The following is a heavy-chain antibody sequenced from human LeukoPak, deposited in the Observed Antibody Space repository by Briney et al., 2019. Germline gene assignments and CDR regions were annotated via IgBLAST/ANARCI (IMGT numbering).Heavy chain of an antibody. Sequence: GGSLRLSCGASGFTFSSYWMSWVRQAPGKGLEWVANIRQDGSEKYYVDSVKGRFTISRDNAKNSLYLQMNSLRAEDTAVYYCARDVRGYYDSSGYYYHGDWGQGTLVTVSS. D-gene: IGHD3-22*01. CDR2: IRQDGSEK. J-gene: IGHJ4*02. CDR1: GFTFSSYW. CDR3: ARDVRGYYDSSGYYYHGD. V-gene: IGHV3-7*03.